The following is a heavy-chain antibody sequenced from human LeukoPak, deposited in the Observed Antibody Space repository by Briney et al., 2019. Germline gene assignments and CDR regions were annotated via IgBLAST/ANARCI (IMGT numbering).Heavy chain of an antibody. Sequence: KPSETLSLTCTVSGGSISSSSYYLGWIRQPPGKGLYWIGGIFYSGSTYYNPSLKSRVTISVDTSKNQFSLRLNSVTAADTAVYYCASRYTIFGVATFDYWGQGTLVTVSS. V-gene: IGHV4-39*01. CDR2: IFYSGST. D-gene: IGHD3-3*01. CDR3: ASRYTIFGVATFDY. CDR1: GGSISSSSYY. J-gene: IGHJ4*02.